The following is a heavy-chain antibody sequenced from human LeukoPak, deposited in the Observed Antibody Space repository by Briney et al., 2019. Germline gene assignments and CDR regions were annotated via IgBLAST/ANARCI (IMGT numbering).Heavy chain of an antibody. CDR2: ISSSSSTI. CDR3: ARDLCSSTSCYAGWFDP. D-gene: IGHD2-2*01. V-gene: IGHV3-48*01. Sequence: GGSLRLSCAASGFTFSSYSMNWVRQAPGKGLEWVSYISSSSSTIYYADSVKGRFTTSRDNAKNSLYLQMNSLRAEDTAVYYCARDLCSSTSCYAGWFDPWGQGTLVAVSS. J-gene: IGHJ5*02. CDR1: GFTFSSYS.